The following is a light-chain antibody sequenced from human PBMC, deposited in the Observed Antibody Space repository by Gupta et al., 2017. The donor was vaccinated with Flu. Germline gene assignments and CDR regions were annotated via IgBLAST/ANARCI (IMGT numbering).Light chain of an antibody. J-gene: IGKJ1*01. CDR2: EAS. V-gene: IGKV1-5*03. CDR1: QSISGW. CDR3: QQYNTNSWA. Sequence: PSIVSASVGDRVTITCRASQSISGWLAWYQQQPGKAPKLLIYEASNLKSGVPARFSGSGSGTEFTLAISSLQPDDFATYYCQQYNTNSWAFGQGTKVEVK.